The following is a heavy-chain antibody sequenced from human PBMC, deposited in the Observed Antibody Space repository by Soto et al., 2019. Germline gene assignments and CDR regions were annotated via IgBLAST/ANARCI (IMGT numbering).Heavy chain of an antibody. Sequence: QVQLMESGGGVVQPGTSLRVSCVASGFTFRSYVIHWVRQAPGKGLEWVALTSYDGTNKYYGDSVRGRFTISRDNSRNTVDLQMDSLRVEDTALYYCARWGTTGGLDVWGQGTLVSVSS. CDR3: ARWGTTGGLDV. CDR2: TSYDGTNK. CDR1: GFTFRSYV. V-gene: IGHV3-30*19. D-gene: IGHD3-16*01. J-gene: IGHJ1*01.